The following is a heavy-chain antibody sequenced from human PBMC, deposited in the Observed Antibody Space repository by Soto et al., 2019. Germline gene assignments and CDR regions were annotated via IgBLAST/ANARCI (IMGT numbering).Heavy chain of an antibody. CDR1: GFIFDTFD. Sequence: EVQLLGSGGGLVQPGGSLRLSCAASGFIFDTFDMSWVRQAPGKGLEWVSAIIGPNGRTYYADSVAGRFTISTGNSNKTLYLQMHSLRFEDTALYYCPKGAWLDDFCGPGVQVTVSS. V-gene: IGHV3-23*01. J-gene: IGHJ4*02. D-gene: IGHD6-19*01. CDR2: IIGPNGRT. CDR3: PKGAWLDDF.